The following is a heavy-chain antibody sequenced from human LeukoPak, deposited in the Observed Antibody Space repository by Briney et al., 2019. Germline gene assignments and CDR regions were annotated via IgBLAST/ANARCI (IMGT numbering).Heavy chain of an antibody. CDR3: ARSLPYDILTGYSLDH. CDR1: GGSISSYY. Sequence: SETLSLTCTVSGGSISSYYWSWIRQPPGKGLEWIGYIYYSGSTNYNPSLKSRVTISVDTSKNQFSLKLSSVTAADTAVYYCARSLPYDILTGYSLDHWGQGTLVTVSS. D-gene: IGHD3-9*01. V-gene: IGHV4-59*01. J-gene: IGHJ4*02. CDR2: IYYSGST.